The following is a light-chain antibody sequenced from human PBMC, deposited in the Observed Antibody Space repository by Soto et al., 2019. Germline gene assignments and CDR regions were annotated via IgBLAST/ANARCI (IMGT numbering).Light chain of an antibody. CDR2: EVT. CDR3: SSYTSRNTLA. V-gene: IGLV2-14*01. CDR1: SSHVGGYNF. Sequence: QSALTQPASVSGSPGQSITISCTGTSSHVGGYNFVSWYQQHPGKAPKLMIYEVTDRPSGVSNRFSGSKSGSTASLTISGLQAEDEADYYCSSYTSRNTLAFGGGTKLTVL. J-gene: IGLJ2*01.